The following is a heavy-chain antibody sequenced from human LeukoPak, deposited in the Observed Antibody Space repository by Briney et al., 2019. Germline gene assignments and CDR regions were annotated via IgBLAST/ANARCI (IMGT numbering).Heavy chain of an antibody. Sequence: SETLSLTCTVSGGSISSYSWSWIRQPPGKGLEWIGCRYVGGRDLYKHSLKSRVTISVDASEKQISLSLRSVTAADTAMYYCANTTRVAPDGRAEYFQHWGQGTLAIVSS. D-gene: IGHD5-12*01. J-gene: IGHJ1*01. CDR3: ANTTRVAPDGRAEYFQH. CDR1: GGSISSYS. V-gene: IGHV4-59*03. CDR2: RYVGGRD.